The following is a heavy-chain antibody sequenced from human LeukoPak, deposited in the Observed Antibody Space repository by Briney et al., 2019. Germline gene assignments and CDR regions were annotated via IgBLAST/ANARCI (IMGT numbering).Heavy chain of an antibody. CDR1: GFTFRNDW. J-gene: IGHJ4*02. CDR2: IKQDGSEK. D-gene: IGHD5-18*01. CDR3: ASLDAALLNTAY. V-gene: IGHV3-7*01. Sequence: GGSLRLSCAVFGFTFRNDWMSWVRQAPGKGLEWVAMIKQDGSEKYYVDSVRGRFTISRDDAKNSLYLQMSSLRAEDTALYYCASLDAALLNTAYWGQGTLVTVSS.